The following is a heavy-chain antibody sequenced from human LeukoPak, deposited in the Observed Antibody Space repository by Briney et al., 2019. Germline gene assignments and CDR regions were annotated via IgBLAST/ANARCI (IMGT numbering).Heavy chain of an antibody. D-gene: IGHD3-22*01. J-gene: IGHJ4*02. CDR1: GYTFTGYY. CDR3: ASVRAYYYDSSGHTFDY. V-gene: IGHV1-2*02. CDR2: INPNSGGT. Sequence: ASVKVSCKASGYTFTGYYMHWVRQAPGQGLEWMGWINPNSGGTNHAQKFQGRVTMTRDTSISTAYMALSRLRSGDTAVYYCASVRAYYYDSSGHTFDYWGQGTLVTVSS.